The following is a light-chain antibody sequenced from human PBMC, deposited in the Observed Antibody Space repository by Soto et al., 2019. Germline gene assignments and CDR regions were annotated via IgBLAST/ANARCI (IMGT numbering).Light chain of an antibody. V-gene: IGKV3-20*01. J-gene: IGKJ1*01. CDR1: QRISDSY. Sequence: IGLTQSPGTLSLSPGERVTLSCRASQRISDSYLAWYQQKPGQAPRLLIYGASSRATGIPDRFSGSGSGTDFTLTISRLEPEDFAVYYCQQYGSSRTFGQGTKVDI. CDR2: GAS. CDR3: QQYGSSRT.